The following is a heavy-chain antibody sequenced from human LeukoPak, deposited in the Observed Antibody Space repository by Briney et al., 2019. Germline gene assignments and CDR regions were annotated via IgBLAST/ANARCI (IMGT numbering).Heavy chain of an antibody. CDR2: IKQDAFEE. CDR3: ARDGSSSPNNYYYYYYMDV. J-gene: IGHJ6*03. D-gene: IGHD6-13*01. V-gene: IGHV3-7*01. CDR1: GFTFSSYW. Sequence: GGSLRLSCAASGFTFSSYWMSWVRQAPGKGLEWVANIKQDAFEEYYVDSVKGRFTISRDNAKNSLYLQMNSLRAEDTAVYYCARDGSSSPNNYYYYYYMDVWGKGTTVTISS.